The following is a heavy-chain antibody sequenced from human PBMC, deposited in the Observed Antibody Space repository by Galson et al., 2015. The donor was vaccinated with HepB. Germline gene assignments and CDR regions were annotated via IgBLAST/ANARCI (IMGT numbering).Heavy chain of an antibody. CDR1: GFTFSSYA. CDR3: AKDGSSVGWELPAA. CDR2: ISGSGGST. J-gene: IGHJ5*02. Sequence: SLRLSCAASGFTFSSYAMSWARQAPGKGLEWVSAISGSGGSTYYADSVKGRFTISRDNSKNTLYLQMNSLRAEDTAVYHCAKDGSSVGWELPAAWGQGTLVTVSS. D-gene: IGHD1-26*01. V-gene: IGHV3-23*01.